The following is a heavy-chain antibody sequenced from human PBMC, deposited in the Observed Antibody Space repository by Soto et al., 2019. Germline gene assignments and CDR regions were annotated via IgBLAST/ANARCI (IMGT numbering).Heavy chain of an antibody. CDR2: IFRTGST. CDR1: GASISSGDSY. D-gene: IGHD2-2*01. J-gene: IGHJ4*02. Sequence: PSETLSLTCAVSGASISSGDSYWGWIRQRPGKGLEWIGYIFRTGSTYYNPSLRSRVTISMDSSKNQCSLKLTSATAADTAVYFCAREPYCTSPTCITHFNSWAQGSL. CDR3: AREPYCTSPTCITHFNS. V-gene: IGHV4-31*11.